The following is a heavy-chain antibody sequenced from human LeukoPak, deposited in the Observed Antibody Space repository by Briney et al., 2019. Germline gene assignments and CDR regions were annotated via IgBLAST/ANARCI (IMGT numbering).Heavy chain of an antibody. V-gene: IGHV4-59*08. CDR1: SGSISTYY. J-gene: IGHJ6*02. D-gene: IGHD3-22*01. CDR2: IFHSGST. Sequence: PSETLSLTCTVSSGSISTYYWSWIRQSPGKGLEWMGYIFHSGSTTYNPSLSSRLTISVDTSKNQFSLELSSVTAADTAVYYCAGQGISGSYLTGLDVWGQGTTVTVSS. CDR3: AGQGISGSYLTGLDV.